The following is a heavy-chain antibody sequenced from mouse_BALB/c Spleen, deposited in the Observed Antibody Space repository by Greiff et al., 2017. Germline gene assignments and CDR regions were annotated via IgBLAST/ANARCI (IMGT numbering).Heavy chain of an antibody. V-gene: IGHV7-1*02. Sequence: EVKVVESGGGLVQPGGSLRLSCATSGFTFSDFYMEWVRQPPGKRLEWIAASRNKANDYTTEYSASVKGRFIVSRDTSQSILYLQMNALRAEDTAIYYCARHNAYYFDYWGQGTTRTVSS. J-gene: IGHJ2*01. CDR3: ARHNAYYFDY. CDR2: SRNKANDYTT. CDR1: GFTFSDFY.